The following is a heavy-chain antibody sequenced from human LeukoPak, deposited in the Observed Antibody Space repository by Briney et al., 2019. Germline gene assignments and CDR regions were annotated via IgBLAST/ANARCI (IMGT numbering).Heavy chain of an antibody. CDR2: ISQDVSHK. D-gene: IGHD5-12*01. V-gene: IGHV3-7*01. Sequence: HPGGSLRLSCAASGFTFSSYWMSWVRQAPGKGLQSVAYISQDVSHKYYVDSVKGRFTISRDNAKNSLHLEMNSPRAEDTALYYCARVGYNGWNFENWGQGTLVTVSS. CDR1: GFTFSSYW. CDR3: ARVGYNGWNFEN. J-gene: IGHJ4*02.